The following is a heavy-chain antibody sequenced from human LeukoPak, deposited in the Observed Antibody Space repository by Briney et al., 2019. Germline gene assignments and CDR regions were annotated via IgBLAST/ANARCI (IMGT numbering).Heavy chain of an antibody. J-gene: IGHJ4*02. CDR3: ARESGYCSSTSCFPFDY. V-gene: IGHV1-69*01. Sequence: ASVKVSCKASGGTYSSYAISWVRQAPGQGLEWMGGIIPIFGTANYAQKFQGRVTITADESTSTAYMELSSLRSEDTAVYYCARESGYCSSTSCFPFDYWGQGTLVTMSS. D-gene: IGHD2-2*01. CDR2: IIPIFGTA. CDR1: GGTYSSYA.